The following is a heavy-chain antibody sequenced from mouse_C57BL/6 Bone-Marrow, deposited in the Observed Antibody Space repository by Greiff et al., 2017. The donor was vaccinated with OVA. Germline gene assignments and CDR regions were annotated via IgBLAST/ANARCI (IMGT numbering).Heavy chain of an antibody. CDR3: ARNAYDSNYDYYAMDY. D-gene: IGHD2-5*01. J-gene: IGHJ4*01. CDR2: ISYDGSN. V-gene: IGHV3-6*01. Sequence: ESGPGLVKPSQSLSLTCSVTGYSITSGYYWNWIRQFPGNKLEWMGYISYDGSNNYNPSLKNRISIPRDTSKNQFFLKLNSVTTEDTATYYCARNAYDSNYDYYAMDYWGQGTSVTVSS. CDR1: GYSITSGYY.